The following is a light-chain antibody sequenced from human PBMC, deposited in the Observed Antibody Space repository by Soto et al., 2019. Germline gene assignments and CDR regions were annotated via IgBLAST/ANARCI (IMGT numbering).Light chain of an antibody. CDR1: QSVSSSY. V-gene: IGKV3-20*01. CDR2: GAS. Sequence: EIVLTQSPGTLSLSPGERATLSCRASQSVSSSYLAWYQQKPGQAPRLLIYGASSRATGIPDRFRGSGSGTDFTLTINRLETGDFAVYYCQQYGSSGYTFGQGTKLEIK. J-gene: IGKJ2*01. CDR3: QQYGSSGYT.